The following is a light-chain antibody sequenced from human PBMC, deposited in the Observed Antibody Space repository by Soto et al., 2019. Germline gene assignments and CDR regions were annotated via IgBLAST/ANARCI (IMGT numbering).Light chain of an antibody. CDR2: KAS. J-gene: IGKJ2*01. CDR1: QTIDNW. CDR3: LQYNSYSLYT. V-gene: IGKV1-5*03. Sequence: DIQMTQSPSTLSASVGDRVTITCRASQTIDNWLAWFQQKPGKAPKLLIYKASTLKSGVPSRFSGSGSGTEFTLTISSLQPDDFATYYCLQYNSYSLYTFGQGTKLEIK.